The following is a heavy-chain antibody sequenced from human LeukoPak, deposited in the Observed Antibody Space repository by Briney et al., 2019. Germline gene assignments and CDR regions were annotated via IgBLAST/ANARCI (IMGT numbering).Heavy chain of an antibody. CDR1: GGSISSYY. J-gene: IGHJ6*02. CDR2: IYYSGST. CDR3: ARANSGSTYAIDV. D-gene: IGHD5-12*01. Sequence: SETLSLTCTVSGGSISSYYWSWIRQPPGKGLEWIGYIYYSGSTDYNPSLKSRVTISVDRSKNQFSLKLSSVTAADTAVYSCARANSGSTYAIDVWAQGTTVTVSS. V-gene: IGHV4-59*12.